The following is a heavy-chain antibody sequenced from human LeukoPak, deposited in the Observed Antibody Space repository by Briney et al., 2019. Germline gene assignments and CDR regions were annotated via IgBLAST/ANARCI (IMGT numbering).Heavy chain of an antibody. CDR1: GGSISSYY. V-gene: IGHV4-4*07. J-gene: IGHJ5*02. Sequence: SETLSLTCTVSGGSISSYYWSWIRQSAGKGLEWIGRIYTSGSTNYNPSLRSRVTISVDTSKNQFSLKLSSVTAADTAVYYCARHGLRFGIYLANNWFDPWGQGTLVTVSS. CDR2: IYTSGST. CDR3: ARHGLRFGIYLANNWFDP. D-gene: IGHD3-3*01.